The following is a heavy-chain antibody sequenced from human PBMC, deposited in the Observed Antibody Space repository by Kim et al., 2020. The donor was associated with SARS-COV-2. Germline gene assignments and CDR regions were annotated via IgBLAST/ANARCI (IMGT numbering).Heavy chain of an antibody. V-gene: IGHV3-21*01. D-gene: IGHD1-1*01. J-gene: IGHJ4*02. CDR1: GFTFSTYG. CDR2: ITSRSYI. CDR3: ARDNWGSWNDFGAFDS. Sequence: GGSLRLSCVASGFTFSTYGMTWVRQAPGKGLEWVSSITSRSYIYYADSVMGRFTISRDIAESSLYLQMNSLRAEDTAVYYCARDNWGSWNDFGAFDSWGQGTLVTVSS.